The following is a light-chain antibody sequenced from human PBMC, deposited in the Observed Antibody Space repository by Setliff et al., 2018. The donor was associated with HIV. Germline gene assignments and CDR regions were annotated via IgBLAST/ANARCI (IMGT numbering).Light chain of an antibody. CDR2: EII. Sequence: ALTQPASVSGSPGQSITISCTGTSSDVGDYNYVSWYQQHPGKAPKLMIYEIINRPSGVSNRFSGSKSGNTASLTISGLQAEDEADYYCSAYTSSLYVFGTGTKVTVL. CDR1: SSDVGDYNY. J-gene: IGLJ1*01. V-gene: IGLV2-14*01. CDR3: SAYTSSLYV.